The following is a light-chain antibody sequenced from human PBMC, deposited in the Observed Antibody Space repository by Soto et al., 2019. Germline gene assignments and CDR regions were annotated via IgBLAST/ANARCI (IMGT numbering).Light chain of an antibody. CDR2: TAS. CDR1: QTISSW. Sequence: IQMTKSPSTLSGCVGDIVTITCRASQTISSWLAWYQQKPGKAPKLLIYTASTLKSGVPSRFSGSGSGTEFTLTISSLQPDDFATYYCQHYISYSEAFGQGTKEDIK. V-gene: IGKV1-5*03. J-gene: IGKJ1*01. CDR3: QHYISYSEA.